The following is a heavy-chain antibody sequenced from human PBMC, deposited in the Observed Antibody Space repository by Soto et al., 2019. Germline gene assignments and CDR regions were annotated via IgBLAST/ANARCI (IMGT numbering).Heavy chain of an antibody. CDR3: AREGSSSGYYYFPY. CDR1: GGSISSGGYS. J-gene: IGHJ4*02. V-gene: IGHV4-30-2*01. Sequence: KSSETLSLTCAVSGGSISSGGYSWSWIRQPPGKGLEWIGYIYHSGSTYYNPSLKSRVTISVDRSKNQFSLKLSSVTAADTAVYYCAREGSSSGYYYFPYWGQGTLVTVSS. CDR2: IYHSGST. D-gene: IGHD3-22*01.